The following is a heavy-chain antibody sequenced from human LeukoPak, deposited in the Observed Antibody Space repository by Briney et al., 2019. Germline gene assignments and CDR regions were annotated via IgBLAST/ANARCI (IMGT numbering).Heavy chain of an antibody. J-gene: IGHJ4*02. CDR2: FHYSGRT. D-gene: IGHD4-23*01. CDR1: GGSISSYY. CDR3: AMGYGGAVGDY. Sequence: SETLSLTCTVSGGSISSYYCSWIRQPPGKGLEWIGYFHYSGRTDYNPSLRSRVNILQDTSKNQFSLKLTSVTAADTAVYHCAMGYGGAVGDYWGQGTLVTVSS. V-gene: IGHV4-59*08.